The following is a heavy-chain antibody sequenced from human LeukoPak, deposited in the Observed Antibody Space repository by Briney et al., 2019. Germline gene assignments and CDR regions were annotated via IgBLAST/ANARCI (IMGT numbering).Heavy chain of an antibody. CDR2: INHSGST. J-gene: IGHJ4*02. V-gene: IGHV4-34*01. CDR3: ASGGDYAFDY. Sequence: SETLPLTCAVYGGSFSGYYWSWIRQPPGKGLEWIGEINHSGSTNYNPSLKSRVTISVDTSKNQFSLKLSSVTAADTAVYYCASGGDYAFDYWGQGTLVTVSS. CDR1: GGSFSGYY. D-gene: IGHD4-17*01.